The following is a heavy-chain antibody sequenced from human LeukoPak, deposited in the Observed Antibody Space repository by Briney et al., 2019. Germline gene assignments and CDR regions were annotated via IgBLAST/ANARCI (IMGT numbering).Heavy chain of an antibody. CDR1: GGSISSSSYY. Sequence: SETLSLTCTVSGGSISSSSYYWGWIRQPPGKGLEWIGSIYYSGSTYYNPSLKSRVTISVDTSKNQFSLKLSSVTAADTAVYYCARHELTYYYGSGSYESNWFDHWGQGTLVTVSS. J-gene: IGHJ5*02. CDR2: IYYSGST. V-gene: IGHV4-39*01. CDR3: ARHELTYYYGSGSYESNWFDH. D-gene: IGHD3-10*01.